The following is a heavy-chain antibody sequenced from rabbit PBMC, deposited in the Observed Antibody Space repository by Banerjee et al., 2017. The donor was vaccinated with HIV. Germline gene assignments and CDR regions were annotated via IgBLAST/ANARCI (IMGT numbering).Heavy chain of an antibody. CDR2: IYAGSSGST. D-gene: IGHD7-1*01. J-gene: IGHJ3*01. V-gene: IGHV1S40*01. Sequence: QSLEESGGDLVKPGASLTLTCTASGFSFSSSYWICWVRQAPGKGLEWIACIYAGSSGSTYYASWAKGRFTISKSSSTTVTLQMTSLTAADTATYFCARELADYTGYEAGFGLWGQGTLVTVS. CDR1: GFSFSSSYW. CDR3: ARELADYTGYEAGFGL.